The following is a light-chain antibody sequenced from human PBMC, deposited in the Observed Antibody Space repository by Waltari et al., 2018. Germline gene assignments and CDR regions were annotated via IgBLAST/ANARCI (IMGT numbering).Light chain of an antibody. CDR3: QQYGGSPWGWT. J-gene: IGKJ1*01. CDR1: QSIRNNY. V-gene: IGKV3-20*01. CDR2: GAS. Sequence: EIVLTQSPGTLSLSPGERVTLSCRASQSIRNNYLVWYQQLPGQAPRLLIYGASTRATGIPDRFSGSGSGTDFTLTISRLEPEDFAVYYCQQYGGSPWGWTFGQGTKVEIK.